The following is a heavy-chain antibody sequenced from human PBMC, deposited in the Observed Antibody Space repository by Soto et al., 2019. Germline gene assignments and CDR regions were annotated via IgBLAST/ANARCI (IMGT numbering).Heavy chain of an antibody. CDR2: ISYDGSNK. Sequence: QVQLVESGGGVVQPGRSLRLSCAASGFTFSSYGMHWVRQAPGKGLEWVAVISYDGSNKYYADSVKGRFTISRDNSKNTLYRQMNSLRAEDTAVYYCAKDQVGGVYSSSPGDFYCGMDVWGQGTTVTVSS. D-gene: IGHD6-6*01. CDR1: GFTFSSYG. J-gene: IGHJ6*02. V-gene: IGHV3-30*18. CDR3: AKDQVGGVYSSSPGDFYCGMDV.